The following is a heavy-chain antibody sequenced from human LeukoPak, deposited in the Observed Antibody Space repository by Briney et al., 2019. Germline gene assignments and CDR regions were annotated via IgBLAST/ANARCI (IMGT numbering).Heavy chain of an antibody. CDR1: GYTFTSYY. V-gene: IGHV1-46*01. CDR2: INPSGGST. CDR3: ARDGRVAGTGENWFDP. Sequence: ASVEVSCKASGYTFTSYYMHWVRQAPGQGLEWMGIINPSGGSTSYAQKFQGRVTMTRDTSTSTVYKELSSLRSEDTAVYYCARDGRVAGTGENWFDPWGQGTLVTVSS. D-gene: IGHD6-19*01. J-gene: IGHJ5*02.